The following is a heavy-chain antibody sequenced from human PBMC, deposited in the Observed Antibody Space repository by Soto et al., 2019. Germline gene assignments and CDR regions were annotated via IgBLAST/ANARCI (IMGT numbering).Heavy chain of an antibody. CDR3: AAYITYYYDSSGPHDDY. J-gene: IGHJ4*02. Sequence: SVKVSCKASGFTFTSSAVQWVRQARGQRLEWIGWIVVGSGNTNYAQKFQERVTITRDMSTSTAYMELSSLRSEDTAVYYCAAYITYYYDSSGPHDDYWGQGTLVTVSS. D-gene: IGHD3-22*01. CDR2: IVVGSGNT. V-gene: IGHV1-58*01. CDR1: GFTFTSSA.